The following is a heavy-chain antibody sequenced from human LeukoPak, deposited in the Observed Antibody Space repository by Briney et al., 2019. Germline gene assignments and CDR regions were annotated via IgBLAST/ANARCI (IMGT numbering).Heavy chain of an antibody. Sequence: SQTLSLTCTVSGGSISSGGYYWIWIRQHPGKGLEWIGYIFYSGSTYYNPSLKSRITISVDTSKNQFSLKLTSVTAADTAVYYCARQLVRGVSGLDYWGQGTLVTVSS. J-gene: IGHJ4*02. CDR2: IFYSGST. V-gene: IGHV4-31*03. CDR3: ARQLVRGVSGLDY. D-gene: IGHD3-10*01. CDR1: GGSISSGGYY.